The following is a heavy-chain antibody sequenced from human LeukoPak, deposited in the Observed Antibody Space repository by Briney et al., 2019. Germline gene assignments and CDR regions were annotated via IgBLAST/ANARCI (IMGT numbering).Heavy chain of an antibody. CDR2: IYWDDDK. CDR1: GFSLSTSGVG. V-gene: IGHV2-5*02. CDR3: ARTLVDYVWGSYRYTGFDY. D-gene: IGHD3-16*02. Sequence: SGPTLVKPTQTLTLTCTFSGFSLSTSGVGVGWIRQPPGKALEWLALIYWDDDKRHSPSLKSRLTITKDTSKNQVVLTMTNMDPVDTATYYCARTLVDYVWGSYRYTGFDYWGQGTLVTVSS. J-gene: IGHJ4*02.